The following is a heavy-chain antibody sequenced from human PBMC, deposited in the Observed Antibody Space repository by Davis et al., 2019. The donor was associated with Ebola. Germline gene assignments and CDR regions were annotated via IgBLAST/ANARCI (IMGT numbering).Heavy chain of an antibody. D-gene: IGHD3-10*01. CDR2: IYYSGST. CDR1: GGSISSYY. V-gene: IGHV4-59*12. J-gene: IGHJ4*02. Sequence: MPSETLSLTCTISGGSISSYYWSWIRQPPGKGLEWIGYIYYSGSTNYNPSLKSRVTISVDTSKNQFSLKLSSLTAADTAVYYCARGQRYYGSGRWNYWGQGTLVTVSS. CDR3: ARGQRYYGSGRWNY.